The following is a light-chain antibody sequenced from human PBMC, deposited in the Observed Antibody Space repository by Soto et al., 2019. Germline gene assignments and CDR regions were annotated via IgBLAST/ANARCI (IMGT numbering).Light chain of an antibody. J-gene: IGKJ3*01. CDR3: LQAYNYPHT. Sequence: AIQLTQSPSSLSASVGARVTITCRASQDIRNDLGWYPQKPGKAPNLLIVGASRLQIGVPSRFSGTGSGTDFKLAISSLQTEDFATYDCLQAYNYPHTVGPGTKVYL. CDR2: GAS. CDR1: QDIRND. V-gene: IGKV1-6*01.